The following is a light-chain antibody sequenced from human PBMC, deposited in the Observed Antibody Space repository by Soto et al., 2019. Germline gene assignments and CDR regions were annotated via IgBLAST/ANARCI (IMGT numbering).Light chain of an antibody. Sequence: DIQMTQSPSTLSASVGDRVTITCRASQSVDRWLAWYQQRPGKAPKALIYKASNLESGVPSRFSGSGSGTEFNLTITSLQPGDIATYYCQQYTTLVTFGQGTMVEMK. CDR3: QQYTTLVT. CDR2: KAS. J-gene: IGKJ1*01. CDR1: QSVDRW. V-gene: IGKV1-5*03.